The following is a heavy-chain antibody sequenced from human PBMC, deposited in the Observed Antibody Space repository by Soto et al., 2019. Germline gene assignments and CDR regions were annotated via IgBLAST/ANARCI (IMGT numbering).Heavy chain of an antibody. Sequence: QVQLVESGGGVVQPGRSLRLSCAASGFTFDSYGMHWVRQAPGKGLEWVAVISSDGNNKYYADSVKGRFSIYRDNFNNILYLQMSSLRVEDTAVYYCVKDLLHNTVTTCGSWGQGTPVTVSS. V-gene: IGHV3-30*18. CDR1: GFTFDSYG. J-gene: IGHJ5*02. CDR2: ISSDGNNK. CDR3: VKDLLHNTVTTCGS. D-gene: IGHD4-17*01.